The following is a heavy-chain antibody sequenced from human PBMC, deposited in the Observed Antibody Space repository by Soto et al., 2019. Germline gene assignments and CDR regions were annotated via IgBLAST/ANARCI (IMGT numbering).Heavy chain of an antibody. CDR2: IPQDGSDG. J-gene: IGHJ6*02. CDR3: ARDHLILPAHDFFYGSDV. CDR1: GFTLSMYS. Sequence: DVQLKESGGGLVQPGQSLRLSCEVSGFTLSMYSMTWVRQAPGKGLEWVAKIPQDGSDGHYLDSVKGRFTISRDNAKNSVYLQMNSLRADDTAVYYCARDHLILPAHDFFYGSDVWGQGAKVTLSS. D-gene: IGHD2-21*02. V-gene: IGHV3-7*03.